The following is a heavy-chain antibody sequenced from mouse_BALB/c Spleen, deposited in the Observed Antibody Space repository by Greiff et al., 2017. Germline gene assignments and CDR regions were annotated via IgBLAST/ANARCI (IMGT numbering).Heavy chain of an antibody. V-gene: IGHV1-42*01. J-gene: IGHJ3*01. CDR1: GYSFTGYY. D-gene: IGHD2-1*01. CDR3: ARDGNGAWLAY. CDR2: IDPYYGGT. Sequence: EVQLQQSGPELVKPGASVKISCTASGYSFTGYYMNWVKQSTGKSLEWIGNIDPYYGGTRYNQKFKGKATLTVDKSSSTAYMQLKSLTSEDSAVYYCARDGNGAWLAYWGQGTLVTVSA.